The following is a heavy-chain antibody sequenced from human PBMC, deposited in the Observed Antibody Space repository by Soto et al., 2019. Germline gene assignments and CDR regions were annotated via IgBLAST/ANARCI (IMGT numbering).Heavy chain of an antibody. J-gene: IGHJ6*02. Sequence: VQLLESGGDLVQPGGSLRLSCAASGFRFSSYAMSWVRQAPGKGLEWMSSISGSGGTTYYADSVKGRITISRDNSKNTVYLLMSGLRAEDTAIYYCASIAAAVGEYYNGMDVWGQGTTVSVSS. CDR3: ASIAAAVGEYYNGMDV. CDR2: ISGSGGTT. D-gene: IGHD6-13*01. CDR1: GFRFSSYA. V-gene: IGHV3-23*01.